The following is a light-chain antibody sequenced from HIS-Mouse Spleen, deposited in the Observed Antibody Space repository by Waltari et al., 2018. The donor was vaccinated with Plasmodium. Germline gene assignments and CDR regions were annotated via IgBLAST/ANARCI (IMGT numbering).Light chain of an antibody. Sequence: EIVMTQSPATLSVSPGERAPLSCRASQSVSSNLAGYQQKPGQAPRPLIYGASTRATGIPARFSGSGSGTEFTLTISSLQSEDFAVYYCQQYNNWSFTFGPGTKVDIK. CDR1: QSVSSN. J-gene: IGKJ3*01. CDR2: GAS. V-gene: IGKV3-15*01. CDR3: QQYNNWSFT.